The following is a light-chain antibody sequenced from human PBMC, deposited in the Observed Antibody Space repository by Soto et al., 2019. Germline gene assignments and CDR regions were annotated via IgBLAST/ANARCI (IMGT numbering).Light chain of an antibody. Sequence: DIQMTQSPSSLSASVGDRVTITCRASQSISNYLNWYQQKPGKAPTVLIYVASSLESGVPSRFSGSGSGTGFTLTISSLQPEDFATYYCQQSYSTPYTFGQGTKLEIK. CDR3: QQSYSTPYT. CDR2: VAS. J-gene: IGKJ2*01. V-gene: IGKV1-39*01. CDR1: QSISNY.